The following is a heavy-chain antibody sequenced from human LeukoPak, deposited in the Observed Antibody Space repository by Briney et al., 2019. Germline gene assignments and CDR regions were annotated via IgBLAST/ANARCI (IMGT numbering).Heavy chain of an antibody. V-gene: IGHV5-51*01. CDR3: ARRPGHTSSWYFDS. Sequence: GESLKISCKGSGYSFINYWIGWVRQMPGRGLEWMGIIYPDDSDTRYNPSLQGQVTISADKSITIAYLQWSSLKASDTAMYYCARRPGHTSSWYFDSWGQGTLVTVSS. CDR1: GYSFINYW. D-gene: IGHD6-13*01. CDR2: IYPDDSDT. J-gene: IGHJ4*02.